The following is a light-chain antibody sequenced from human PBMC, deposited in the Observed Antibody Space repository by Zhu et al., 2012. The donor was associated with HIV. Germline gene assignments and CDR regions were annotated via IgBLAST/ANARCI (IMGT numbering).Light chain of an antibody. CDR2: GAS. CDR3: QHLTLYPT. V-gene: IGKV3-20*01. J-gene: IGKJ4*01. CDR1: QTVSRNY. Sequence: EIVLTQSPGTLSLSPGERATLSCRASQTVSRNYLAWYQQKPGQAPRLLIYGASRRVTGIPDRFSGSGSGTDFTLTISSLQPEDFATYFCQHLTLYPTFGGGSRVEIK.